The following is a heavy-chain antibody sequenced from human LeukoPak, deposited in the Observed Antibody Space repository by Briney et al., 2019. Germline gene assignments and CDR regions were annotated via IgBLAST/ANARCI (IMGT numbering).Heavy chain of an antibody. D-gene: IGHD3-9*01. CDR2: ISSSSSYI. Sequence: PGGSLRLSCAASGFTFSSYSMNWVRQAPGKGLEWVSSISSSSSYIYYADSVKGRFTISRDNAKNSLYLQMNSLRAEDTAVYYCARDPAYYDILTGYSTPFFDYWGQGTLVTVSS. CDR1: GFTFSSYS. J-gene: IGHJ4*02. CDR3: ARDPAYYDILTGYSTPFFDY. V-gene: IGHV3-21*01.